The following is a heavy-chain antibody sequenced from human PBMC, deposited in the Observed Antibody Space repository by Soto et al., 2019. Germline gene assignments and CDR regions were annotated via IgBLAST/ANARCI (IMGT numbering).Heavy chain of an antibody. Sequence: QVQLVQSGAEVKKPGASVKVSCKASGYTFTSYGISWVRQAPGQGLEWMGWISAYNGNTNYAQKLQGRVTMTTDKSTSTADMELRSLRTDDTGVYYCAGHYYDSSGYYYRPQADGFDIWGQGTMVTVAS. CDR1: GYTFTSYG. J-gene: IGHJ3*02. CDR2: ISAYNGNT. V-gene: IGHV1-18*01. CDR3: AGHYYDSSGYYYRPQADGFDI. D-gene: IGHD3-22*01.